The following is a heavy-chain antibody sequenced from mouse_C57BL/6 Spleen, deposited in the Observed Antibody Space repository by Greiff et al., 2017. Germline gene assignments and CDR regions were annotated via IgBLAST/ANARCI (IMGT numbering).Heavy chain of an antibody. CDR3: ARSLTGRRYFDY. CDR2: LYPGSGST. V-gene: IGHV1-55*01. CDR1: GYTFTSYW. J-gene: IGHJ2*01. D-gene: IGHD4-1*01. Sequence: VQLQQPGAELVKPGASVKMSCKASGYTFTSYWITWVKQRPGQGLEWIGDLYPGSGSTNYNEKFKSKATLTVDTSSSTAYMQLSSLTSEDSAVYYCARSLTGRRYFDYWGQGTTLTVSS.